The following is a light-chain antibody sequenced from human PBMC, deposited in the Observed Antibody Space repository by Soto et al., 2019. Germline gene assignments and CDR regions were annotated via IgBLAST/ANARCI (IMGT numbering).Light chain of an antibody. CDR1: QNVGANY. V-gene: IGKV3-20*01. CDR3: QQYASSPLT. J-gene: IGKJ5*01. CDR2: HAS. Sequence: EIVLTQSPGTLSWSPGERATLSCRASQNVGANYLAWYQQKPGQAPRLLIYHASTRASGIPDRFSGSGSGTDFTLTITRLEPADFALYYCQQYASSPLTFGQGTRLETK.